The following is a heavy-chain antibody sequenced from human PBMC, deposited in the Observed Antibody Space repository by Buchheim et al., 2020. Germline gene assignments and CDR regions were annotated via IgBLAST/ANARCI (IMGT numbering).Heavy chain of an antibody. V-gene: IGHV3-30-3*01. CDR3: ARDAAYSNYESFIVYYGMDV. Sequence: VLLLESGGGLVHPGGSLRLSCVASGFTFDEFAMSWVRQAPGKGLEWVAVISYDGSNKYYADSVKGRFTISRDNSKNTLYLQMNSLRAEDTAVYYCARDAAYSNYESFIVYYGMDVWGQGTT. J-gene: IGHJ6*02. CDR1: GFTFDEFA. D-gene: IGHD4-11*01. CDR2: ISYDGSNK.